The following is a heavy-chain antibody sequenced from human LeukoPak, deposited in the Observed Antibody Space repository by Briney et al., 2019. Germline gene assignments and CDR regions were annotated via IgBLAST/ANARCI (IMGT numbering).Heavy chain of an antibody. CDR3: ARGVLPSYYYYYYYMDV. J-gene: IGHJ6*03. Sequence: PSETLSLTCAVYGGSFSGYYWSWIRQPPGKGLEWIGEINHSGSTNYNPSLKSRVTISVDTSKNQFSLKLSSVTAADTAVYYCARGVLPSYYYYYYYMDVWGKGTTVTISS. D-gene: IGHD3-10*01. CDR1: GGSFSGYY. CDR2: INHSGST. V-gene: IGHV4-34*01.